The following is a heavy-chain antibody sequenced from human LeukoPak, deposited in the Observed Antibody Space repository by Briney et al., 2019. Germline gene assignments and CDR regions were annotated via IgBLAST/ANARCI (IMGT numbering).Heavy chain of an antibody. J-gene: IGHJ4*02. CDR3: ARWRGQQSEFDL. CDR2: INQDGSQK. CDR1: GFTFDDYA. D-gene: IGHD5-24*01. V-gene: IGHV3-7*01. Sequence: GGSLRLSCAASGFTFDDYAMHWVRQAPGKGLEWVAHINQDGSQKLYVDSVTGRFTISRDNAKNSLYLQMNSLRAEDTAVYYCARWRGQQSEFDLWGQGALVTVSS.